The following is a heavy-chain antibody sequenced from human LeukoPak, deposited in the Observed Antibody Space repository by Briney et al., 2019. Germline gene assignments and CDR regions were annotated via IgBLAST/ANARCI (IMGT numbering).Heavy chain of an antibody. CDR1: GGSFSTYY. CDR3: ARASYNWNYFDS. Sequence: SETLPLTCAVYGGSFSTYYWTWIRQPPGKGLEWIGEITHSGSTNYNPSLKSRLTVSVDTSKEQFSLHMNSVTAADTAVYYCARASYNWNYFDSWGQGTLVTVSS. CDR2: ITHSGST. J-gene: IGHJ4*02. V-gene: IGHV4-34*01. D-gene: IGHD1-20*01.